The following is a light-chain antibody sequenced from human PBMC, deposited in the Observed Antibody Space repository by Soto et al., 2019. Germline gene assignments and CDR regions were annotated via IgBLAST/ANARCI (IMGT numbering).Light chain of an antibody. J-gene: IGLJ1*01. Sequence: QSALTQPASVSGSPGQSITISCTGTSSDVGGYNYVSWYQQHPGKAPKLMIYDVSNRPSGVSNRFSGSKSGNTASLTISGLQAEDEADYYCSSYTSSSTRFYVFGTGTKRTVL. CDR1: SSDVGGYNY. CDR3: SSYTSSSTRFYV. CDR2: DVS. V-gene: IGLV2-14*01.